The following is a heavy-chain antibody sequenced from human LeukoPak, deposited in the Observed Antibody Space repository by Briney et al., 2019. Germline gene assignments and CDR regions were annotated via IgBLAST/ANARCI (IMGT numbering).Heavy chain of an antibody. V-gene: IGHV3-9*01. Sequence: GRSPRLSCAASGFTFDDYAMHWVRQVPGKGLEWVSGISWNSGSIGYADSVKGRFTISRDNAKTSVYLQMNNLRPEDTAVYYCARDATYYLRYGYFDCWGHGTLVTVSS. CDR1: GFTFDDYA. J-gene: IGHJ4*01. CDR2: ISWNSGSI. D-gene: IGHD5/OR15-5a*01. CDR3: ARDATYYLRYGYFDC.